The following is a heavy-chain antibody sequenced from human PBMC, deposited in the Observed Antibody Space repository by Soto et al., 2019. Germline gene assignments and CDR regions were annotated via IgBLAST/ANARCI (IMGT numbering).Heavy chain of an antibody. V-gene: IGHV1-69*01. Sequence: QVQLVQSGAEVKKPGSSVKVSCKASGGTFSSYAISWVRQAPGQGLEWMGGIIPIFGTANYEQKFQGRVTMTADESTSTAYMEMSRLRSEDTAVYYCASDGGYSGYDFTYWGQGTLVTVSS. CDR2: IIPIFGTA. CDR1: GGTFSSYA. D-gene: IGHD5-12*01. J-gene: IGHJ4*02. CDR3: ASDGGYSGYDFTY.